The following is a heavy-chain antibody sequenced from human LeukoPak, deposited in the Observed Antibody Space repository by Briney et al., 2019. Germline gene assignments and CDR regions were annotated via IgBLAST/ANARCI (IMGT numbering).Heavy chain of an antibody. CDR1: GYTFTGYY. V-gene: IGHV1-2*02. CDR3: ARRIGYYGSGDYYFDY. Sequence: ASVKVSCKASGYTFTGYYTHWVRQAPGQGLEWMGWINPNSGGTNYAQKFQGRVTMTRDTSISTAYMELSRLRSDDTAVYYCARRIGYYGSGDYYFDYWGQGTLVTVSS. J-gene: IGHJ4*02. CDR2: INPNSGGT. D-gene: IGHD3-10*01.